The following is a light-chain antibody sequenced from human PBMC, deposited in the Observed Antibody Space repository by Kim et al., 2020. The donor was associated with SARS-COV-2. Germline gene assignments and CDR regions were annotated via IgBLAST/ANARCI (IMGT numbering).Light chain of an antibody. Sequence: SYELTQPSSVSVSPGQTARITCSGDVLAKKYARWFQQKPGQAPVLVIYKDSERPSGIPERFSGSSSGTTVTLTISGAQVEDEADYYCYSAADNNQNWVFGGGTKVTVL. V-gene: IGLV3-27*01. CDR1: VLAKKY. CDR3: YSAADNNQNWV. CDR2: KDS. J-gene: IGLJ3*02.